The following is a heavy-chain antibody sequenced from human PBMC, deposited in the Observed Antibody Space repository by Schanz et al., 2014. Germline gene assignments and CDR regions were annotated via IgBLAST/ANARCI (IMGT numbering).Heavy chain of an antibody. CDR1: GFSFGTYA. Sequence: VQLLESGGGLVQPGGSLRLSCAASGFSFGTYAMSWVRQAPGKGLLWVSAISGSGGSTYYADSVKGRFTISRDNSKNTLYLQMNSLRAEDTAVYYCAKGRFGELSAFDIWGQGTMVTVSS. CDR2: ISGSGGST. CDR3: AKGRFGELSAFDI. D-gene: IGHD3-10*01. V-gene: IGHV3-23*01. J-gene: IGHJ3*02.